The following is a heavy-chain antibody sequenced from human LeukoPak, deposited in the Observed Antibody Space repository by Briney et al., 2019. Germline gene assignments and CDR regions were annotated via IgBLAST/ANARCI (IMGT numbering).Heavy chain of an antibody. CDR3: ARVPKGSSGYDF. V-gene: IGHV3-64*01. CDR2: ISSNGGST. CDR1: GFTFSSYA. Sequence: GGSLRLSCGASGFTFSSYAMHWVRQAPGKGLEYVSAISSNGGSTYYANSVKGRFTISRDNSKNTLYLQLGSLRAEDMAVYYCARVPKGSSGYDFWGQGTLVTVSS. J-gene: IGHJ4*02. D-gene: IGHD5-12*01.